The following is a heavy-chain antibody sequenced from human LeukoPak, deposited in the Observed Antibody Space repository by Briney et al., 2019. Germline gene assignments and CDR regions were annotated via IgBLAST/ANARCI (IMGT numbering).Heavy chain of an antibody. CDR1: GFTFGSYG. D-gene: IGHD6-13*01. Sequence: GRSLRLSCAASGFTFGSYGMHWVRQAPGKGLEWVAVIWYDGSNKYYADSVKGRFTISRDNSKNTLYLQMNSLRAEDTAVYYCARDQYSSSWYPSWFDPWGQGTLVTVSS. J-gene: IGHJ5*02. CDR2: IWYDGSNK. V-gene: IGHV3-33*01. CDR3: ARDQYSSSWYPSWFDP.